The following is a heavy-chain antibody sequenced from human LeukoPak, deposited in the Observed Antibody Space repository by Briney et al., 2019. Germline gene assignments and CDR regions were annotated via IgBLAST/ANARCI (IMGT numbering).Heavy chain of an antibody. V-gene: IGHV1-3*01. J-gene: IGHJ4*02. CDR3: ARGTMVRGVKEDYFDY. CDR2: INAGNGNT. CDR1: GYTFTSYA. Sequence: GASMKVSCKASGYTFTSYAMHWVRQAPGQRLEWMGWINAGNGNTKYSQKFQGRVTITRDTSASTAYMELSSLRSEDTAVYYCARGTMVRGVKEDYFDYWGQGTLVTVSS. D-gene: IGHD3-10*01.